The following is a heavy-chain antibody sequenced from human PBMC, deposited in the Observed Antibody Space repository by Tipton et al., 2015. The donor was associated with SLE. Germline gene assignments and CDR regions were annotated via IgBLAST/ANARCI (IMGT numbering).Heavy chain of an antibody. CDR1: GDSTRTYY. CDR2: VYYPGST. V-gene: IGHV4-59*01. D-gene: IGHD3-16*01. Sequence: TLSLTCTVSGDSTRTYYLSWVRQSPGKGLEWIGYVYYPGSTSYNPSLKSRVTISLDESKNQFSLNLNSVTAADTAVYYCARAPLRLGDVDWNYYMDVWGKGTTVTVSS. J-gene: IGHJ6*03. CDR3: ARAPLRLGDVDWNYYMDV.